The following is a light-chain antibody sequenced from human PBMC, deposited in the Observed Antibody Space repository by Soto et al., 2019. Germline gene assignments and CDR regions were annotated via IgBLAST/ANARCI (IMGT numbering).Light chain of an antibody. J-gene: IGKJ4*01. V-gene: IGKV3D-20*01. Sequence: DIVLTQSPATLSLSPGERATLSCGASQSITNNYLAWYQQTPGLAPRLLIYDTSKRAIGIPDRFSGSGSGTDFTLTISRLEPEDFAVYYCQQFGSLITFGGGTKVEIK. CDR1: QSITNNY. CDR3: QQFGSLIT. CDR2: DTS.